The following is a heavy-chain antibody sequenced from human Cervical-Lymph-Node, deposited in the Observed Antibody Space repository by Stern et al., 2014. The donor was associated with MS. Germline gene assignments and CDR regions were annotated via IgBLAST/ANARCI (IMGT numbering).Heavy chain of an antibody. Sequence: ESGPTLVKPTQTLTLTCTFSGFSLSTSGVGVGWIRQPPGKALEWLALIYWDDDKRYSPSLESRLTITKDTSKNLVFLTMTNMDPVDTATYYCAHLTTATALDYWGQGTLVTGSS. J-gene: IGHJ4*02. V-gene: IGHV2-5*02. CDR3: AHLTTATALDY. CDR2: IYWDDDK. D-gene: IGHD1-1*01. CDR1: GFSLSTSGVG.